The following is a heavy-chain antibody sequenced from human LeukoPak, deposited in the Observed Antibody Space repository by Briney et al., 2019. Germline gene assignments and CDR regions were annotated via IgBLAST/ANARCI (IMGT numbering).Heavy chain of an antibody. D-gene: IGHD3-3*01. Sequence: EWMGXXNPNSGGTNYAQKFQGRVTMTRDTSISTAYMELSRLRSDDTAVYYCARDLVTIFGVVTPYFDYWGQGTLVTVSS. CDR2: XNPNSGGT. CDR3: ARDLVTIFGVVTPYFDY. V-gene: IGHV1-2*02. J-gene: IGHJ4*02.